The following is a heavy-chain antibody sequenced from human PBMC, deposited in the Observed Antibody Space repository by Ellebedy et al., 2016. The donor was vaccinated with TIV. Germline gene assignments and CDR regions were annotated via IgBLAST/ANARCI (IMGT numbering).Heavy chain of an antibody. V-gene: IGHV4-59*08. CDR1: GGPISSYY. Sequence: SETLSLTCTVPGGPISSYYWSWIRQPPAKGMEWIGYDHYRGSTNENPSFKRRVSMSVDTSKNQLSLKVTSVTAADTAVYYYARHLGINTWYSYFDFWGQGILVTVSS. CDR3: ARHLGINTWYSYFDF. J-gene: IGHJ4*02. D-gene: IGHD6-13*01. CDR2: DHYRGST.